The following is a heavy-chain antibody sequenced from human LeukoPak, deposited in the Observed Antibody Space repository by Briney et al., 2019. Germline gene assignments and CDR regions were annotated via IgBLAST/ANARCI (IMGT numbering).Heavy chain of an antibody. CDR2: ISTYNGDT. Sequence: ASVKVSCKASGYTFTGYYMHWVRQAPGQGLEWMGWISTYNGDTIYAQNFQGRVTMTTDTSTSTAYMELRSLRSDDTAVYYCVRDEGRVSGSYSPWGQGTLVTVSS. V-gene: IGHV1-18*04. J-gene: IGHJ5*02. D-gene: IGHD3-10*01. CDR1: GYTFTGYY. CDR3: VRDEGRVSGSYSP.